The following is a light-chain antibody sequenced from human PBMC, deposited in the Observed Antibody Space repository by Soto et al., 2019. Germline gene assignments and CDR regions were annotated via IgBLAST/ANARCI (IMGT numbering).Light chain of an antibody. CDR2: DVS. J-gene: IGKJ4*01. Sequence: EIELTQSAASLFLSPGEGGNLXCRASQSVSGFLAWYQQKPGQAPRLLIYDVSKRANGSPARFSGGGSVTDFTRTISSLEPEDFVVYYGQQRYTWPLTFGGGTKVDIK. CDR3: QQRYTWPLT. V-gene: IGKV3-11*01. CDR1: QSVSGF.